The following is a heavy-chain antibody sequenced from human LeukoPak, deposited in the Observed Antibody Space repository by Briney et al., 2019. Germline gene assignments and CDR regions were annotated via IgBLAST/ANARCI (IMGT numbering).Heavy chain of an antibody. Sequence: ASVKVSCKASGYTFTSYGISWVRQAPGQGLEWMGWISAYNGNTNYAQKLQGRVTMTTDTSTSTAYMELRSLRSDDTAVYYCASDVGNYYDSSGTTDYWGQGTLVTVSS. V-gene: IGHV1-18*01. J-gene: IGHJ4*02. CDR3: ASDVGNYYDSSGTTDY. CDR1: GYTFTSYG. CDR2: ISAYNGNT. D-gene: IGHD3-22*01.